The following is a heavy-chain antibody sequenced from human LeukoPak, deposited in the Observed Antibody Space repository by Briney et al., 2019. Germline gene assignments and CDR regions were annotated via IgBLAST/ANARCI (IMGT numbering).Heavy chain of an antibody. Sequence: SETLSLTCAVYGGSFSGYYWSWIRQPPGKGLEWIGEINHSGSINYNPSLKSRVTISVDTSKNQFSLKLSSVTAADTAVYYCARMAPLFDYWGQGTLVTVSS. D-gene: IGHD5-24*01. V-gene: IGHV4-34*01. J-gene: IGHJ4*02. CDR2: INHSGSI. CDR3: ARMAPLFDY. CDR1: GGSFSGYY.